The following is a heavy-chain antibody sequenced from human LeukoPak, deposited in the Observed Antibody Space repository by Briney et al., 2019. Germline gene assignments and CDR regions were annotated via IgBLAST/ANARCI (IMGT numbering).Heavy chain of an antibody. CDR2: IIPILGIA. V-gene: IGHV1-69*02. CDR3: ARVLAAAGTGAFDI. D-gene: IGHD6-13*01. J-gene: IGHJ3*02. CDR1: GGTFSSYT. Sequence: SVKVSSKASGGTFSSYTISWVRQAPGQGLEWMGRIIPILGIANYAQKFQGRVTITADKSTSTAYMELSSLRSEDTAVYYCARVLAAAGTGAFDIWGQGTMVTVSS.